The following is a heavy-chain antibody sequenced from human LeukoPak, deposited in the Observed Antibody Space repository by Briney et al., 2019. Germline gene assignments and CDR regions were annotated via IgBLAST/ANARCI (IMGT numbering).Heavy chain of an antibody. Sequence: SETLSLTCAVYGGSFSGYYWSWIRQPPGKGLEWIGEINHSGSTNYNPSLKSRVTISVDTSKNQLSLNLQSVTAADTATYYCARHRSDTGGKKGVNWFDPWGQGTLVTVSS. CDR2: INHSGST. D-gene: IGHD4-23*01. V-gene: IGHV4-34*01. CDR1: GGSFSGYY. CDR3: ARHRSDTGGKKGVNWFDP. J-gene: IGHJ5*02.